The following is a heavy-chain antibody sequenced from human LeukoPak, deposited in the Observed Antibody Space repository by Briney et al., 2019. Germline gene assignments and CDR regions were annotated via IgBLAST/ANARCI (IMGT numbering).Heavy chain of an antibody. CDR3: AKPGYSSSWSYFDY. V-gene: IGHV3-48*03. J-gene: IGHJ4*02. Sequence: GSLRLSCAASGFTFSSYEMNWVRQAPGKGLEWVSYISSSGSTIYYADSVKGRFTISRDNAKNSLYLQMNSLRAEDTAVYYCAKPGYSSSWSYFDYWGQGTLVTVSS. D-gene: IGHD6-13*01. CDR2: ISSSGSTI. CDR1: GFTFSSYE.